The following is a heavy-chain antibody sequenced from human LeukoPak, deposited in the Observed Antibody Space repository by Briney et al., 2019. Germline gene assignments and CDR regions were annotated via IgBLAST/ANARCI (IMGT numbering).Heavy chain of an antibody. CDR3: ARGQFVGAANNWFDP. D-gene: IGHD2-15*01. Sequence: SETLSLTCAVSGGSYSGYYWSWIRQAPGSGLEWIGEIDHSGSTTYKPSLKSRVTMSLDTSKHQFSLRLSSVTAADTAVYFCARGQFVGAANNWFDPWGQGTLVTVSS. V-gene: IGHV4-34*01. J-gene: IGHJ5*02. CDR1: GGSYSGYY. CDR2: IDHSGST.